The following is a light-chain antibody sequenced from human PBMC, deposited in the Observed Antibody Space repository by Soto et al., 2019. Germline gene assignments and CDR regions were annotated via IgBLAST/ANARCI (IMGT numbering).Light chain of an antibody. J-gene: IGKJ4*01. V-gene: IGKV1-39*01. CDR2: AAS. CDR3: QQSYSISLT. CDR1: QSISTY. Sequence: DIQMTHSPSSLSASVGARVTITCRASQSISTYLNWYQQKPGKAPKLLIYAASSLQSGVPSRFSGSGAGTDFTLTISSLQPEDFATYYCQQSYSISLTFGGGTKVEIK.